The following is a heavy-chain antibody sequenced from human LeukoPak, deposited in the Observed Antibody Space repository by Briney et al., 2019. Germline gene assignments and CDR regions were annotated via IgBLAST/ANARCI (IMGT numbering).Heavy chain of an antibody. J-gene: IGHJ4*02. CDR3: ANQYYDFLAGYFYYFDN. CDR2: ISGSGGST. CDR1: GFTFSSYA. D-gene: IGHD3-9*01. Sequence: GGSLRLSCAASGFTFSSYAMSWVRQAPGKGLKWVSAISGSGGSTYYADSVKGRFTISRDNSKNTLYLQMNSLRAEDTAVYYCANQYYDFLAGYFYYFDNWGQGTLVTVSS. V-gene: IGHV3-23*01.